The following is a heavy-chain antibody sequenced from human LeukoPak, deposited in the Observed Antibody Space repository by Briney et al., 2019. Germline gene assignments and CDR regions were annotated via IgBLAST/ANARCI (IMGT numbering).Heavy chain of an antibody. D-gene: IGHD2-21*02. CDR3: ARVPRYCGGDCYYV. V-gene: IGHV3-74*01. J-gene: IGHJ4*02. CDR2: INSDGSST. Sequence: GGSLRLSCAASGFTFSSYWMHWVRQAPGKGLVWVSRINSDGSSTSYADSVKGRFTISRDNAKNSLYLQMNSLGAEDTAVYYCARVPRYCGGDCYYVWGQGTLVTVSS. CDR1: GFTFSSYW.